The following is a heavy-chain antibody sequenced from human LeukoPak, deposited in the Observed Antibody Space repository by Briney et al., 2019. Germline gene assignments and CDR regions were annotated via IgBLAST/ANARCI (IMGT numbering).Heavy chain of an antibody. D-gene: IGHD1-14*01. V-gene: IGHV1-2*02. Sequence: ASVKVSCKAFGYTFTDYYLHWVRRAPGQGLEWMGWINPNGGGTKYAQKFQGRVTMTRDTSISTAYMELSGLRPDDTAVYYCARATATALDYWGQGALVTVSS. J-gene: IGHJ4*02. CDR3: ARATATALDY. CDR2: INPNGGGT. CDR1: GYTFTDYY.